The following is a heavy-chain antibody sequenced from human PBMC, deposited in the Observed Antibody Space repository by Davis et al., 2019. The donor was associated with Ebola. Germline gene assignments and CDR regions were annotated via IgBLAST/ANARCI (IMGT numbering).Heavy chain of an antibody. CDR1: GFTFDDYA. V-gene: IGHV3-9*01. CDR2: INWDSSSR. D-gene: IGHD2/OR15-2a*01. Sequence: SCAASGFTFDDYAMHWVRQVPGKGLEWVSGINWDSSSRVYVDSVKGRFTISRDNAKNSLSLQMNSLRTEDTALYYCAKAPFLEGAFDMWGQGTMVTVSS. J-gene: IGHJ3*02. CDR3: AKAPFLEGAFDM.